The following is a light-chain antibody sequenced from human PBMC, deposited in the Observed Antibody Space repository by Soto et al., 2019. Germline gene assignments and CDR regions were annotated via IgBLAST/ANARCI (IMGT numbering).Light chain of an antibody. CDR3: QTWGTGPWV. CDR1: SGHSSYA. V-gene: IGLV4-69*01. J-gene: IGLJ3*02. Sequence: QPVLTQSPSASASLGASVKLTCTLSSGHSSYAIAWHQQQPEKGPRYLMKLNSDGSHNKGDGIPDRFSGSSSGAERYLTISSLQYEDEADYYCQTWGTGPWVFGGGTTLTVL. CDR2: LNSDGSH.